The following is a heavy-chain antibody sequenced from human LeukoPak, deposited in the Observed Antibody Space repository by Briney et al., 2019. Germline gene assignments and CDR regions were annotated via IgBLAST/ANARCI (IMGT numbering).Heavy chain of an antibody. Sequence: GGSLRLSCAASGFTFSSYAMSWVRQAPGKGLEWVSAISGSGGSTYYADSVKGRFTISRDNSKNTLYLQMNSLRAEDTAVYYCARVAIQGYDYVWGSPAIDYWGQGTLVTVSS. J-gene: IGHJ4*02. V-gene: IGHV3-23*01. CDR1: GFTFSSYA. D-gene: IGHD3-16*01. CDR2: ISGSGGST. CDR3: ARVAIQGYDYVWGSPAIDY.